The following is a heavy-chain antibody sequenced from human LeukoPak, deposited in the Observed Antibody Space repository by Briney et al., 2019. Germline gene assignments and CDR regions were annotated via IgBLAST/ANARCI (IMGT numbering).Heavy chain of an antibody. J-gene: IGHJ3*02. CDR1: GGSISSSSYY. D-gene: IGHD4-23*01. CDR2: IYYSGST. V-gene: IGHV4-39*01. Sequence: SETLSLTCTVSGGSISSSSYYWGWIRQPPGKGLEWIGSIYYSGSTYYNPSLKSRVTISVDTSKNQFSLKLSSVTAADTAVYYCARPTWGNHGYAFDIWGQGTMVTVSS. CDR3: ARPTWGNHGYAFDI.